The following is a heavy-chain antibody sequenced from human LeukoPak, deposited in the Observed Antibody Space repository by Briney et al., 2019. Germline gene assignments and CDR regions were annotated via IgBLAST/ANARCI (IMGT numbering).Heavy chain of an antibody. Sequence: PSETLSLTCAVYGGSFSGYYWSWIRQPPGKGLEWIGEINHSGSTNYNPSLKSRVTISVDTSKNQLSLKLSSVTAADTAVYYCARVLVTASLYYFDYWGQGTLVTVSS. CDR2: INHSGST. V-gene: IGHV4-34*01. D-gene: IGHD2-21*02. CDR1: GGSFSGYY. J-gene: IGHJ4*02. CDR3: ARVLVTASLYYFDY.